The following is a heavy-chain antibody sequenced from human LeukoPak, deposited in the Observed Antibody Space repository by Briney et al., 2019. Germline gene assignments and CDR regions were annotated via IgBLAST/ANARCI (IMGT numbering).Heavy chain of an antibody. Sequence: PGGSLRLSCAASGFTFSSYGMHWVRQAPGKGLEWVAVIWYDGSDKYYADSVKGRFTISRDNSKNTLYLQMNSLRAEDTAVYYCAKDFGGKYGDQFDYWGQGILVTVSS. CDR3: AKDFGGKYGDQFDY. V-gene: IGHV3-33*06. CDR1: GFTFSSYG. CDR2: IWYDGSDK. D-gene: IGHD4-17*01. J-gene: IGHJ4*02.